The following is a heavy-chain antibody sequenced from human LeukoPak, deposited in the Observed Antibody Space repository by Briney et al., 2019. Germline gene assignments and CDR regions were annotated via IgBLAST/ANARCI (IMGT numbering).Heavy chain of an antibody. CDR3: ARAAAGNHPYYYYGMDV. CDR2: IYYSGST. CDR1: GGSISSSSYY. D-gene: IGHD6-13*01. J-gene: IGHJ6*02. Sequence: SETLSLTCTVSGGSISSSSYYWSWIRQPPGKGLEWIGYIYYSGSTNYNPSLKSRVTISVDTSKNQFSLKLSSVTAADTAVYYCARAAAGNHPYYYYGMDVWGQGTTVTVSS. V-gene: IGHV4-61*01.